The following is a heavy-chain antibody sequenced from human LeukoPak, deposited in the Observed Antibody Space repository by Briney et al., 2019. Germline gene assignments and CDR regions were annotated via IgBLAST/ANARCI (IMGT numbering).Heavy chain of an antibody. CDR3: AKDDRSSWYYFDY. CDR1: GFTFSSYG. D-gene: IGHD6-13*01. Sequence: PGGSLRLSCAASGFTFSSYGMHWVRQAPGKGLEWVAFIRYDGGNKYYADSVKGRFTISRDNSKNTLYLQMNSLRAEDTAVYYCAKDDRSSWYYFDYWGQGTLAPVSS. V-gene: IGHV3-30*02. J-gene: IGHJ4*02. CDR2: IRYDGGNK.